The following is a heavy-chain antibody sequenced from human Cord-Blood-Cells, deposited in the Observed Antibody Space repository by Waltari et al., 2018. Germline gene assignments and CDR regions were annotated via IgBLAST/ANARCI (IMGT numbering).Heavy chain of an antibody. V-gene: IGHV1-2*02. Sequence: QVQLVQSGAEVKKPGASVKVSCKASGYTFTGYYMHWVRQAPGQGLEWMGWINPNSGGTNYAQKFQGRVTMTRDTSISTAYMELSRLRSDETAVYYCARGTYYYDSSGYYSGYFQHWGQGTLVTVSS. CDR2: INPNSGGT. D-gene: IGHD3-22*01. J-gene: IGHJ1*01. CDR3: ARGTYYYDSSGYYSGYFQH. CDR1: GYTFTGYY.